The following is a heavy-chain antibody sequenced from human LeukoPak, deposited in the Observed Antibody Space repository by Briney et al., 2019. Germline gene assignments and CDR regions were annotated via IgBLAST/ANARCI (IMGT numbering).Heavy chain of an antibody. Sequence: GESLKISCMGSGSGYSFANFWIGWVRQMPGKGLEWMGIIYPGDSDTRYSPSFEGQVTISVDKSVNTAYLQWSSLRASDTAIYFCARRSGSYFNFWGQGTQVIVSS. J-gene: IGHJ4*02. CDR3: ARRSGSYFNF. CDR1: GYSFANFW. V-gene: IGHV5-51*01. CDR2: IYPGDSDT. D-gene: IGHD1-26*01.